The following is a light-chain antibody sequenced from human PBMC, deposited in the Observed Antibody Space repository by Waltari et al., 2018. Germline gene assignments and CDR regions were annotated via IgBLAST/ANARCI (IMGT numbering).Light chain of an antibody. Sequence: QSALTQPASVSGSPGQSITISCTGTRSDGGSYNLVSWYQQHPGKAPKLMIYEVSKGPSGVSSRFSGSKSGNTASLTISGLQAEDEADYYCCSYAGSSTLWVFGGGTKLTVL. V-gene: IGLV2-23*02. J-gene: IGLJ3*02. CDR1: RSDGGSYNL. CDR3: CSYAGSSTLWV. CDR2: EVS.